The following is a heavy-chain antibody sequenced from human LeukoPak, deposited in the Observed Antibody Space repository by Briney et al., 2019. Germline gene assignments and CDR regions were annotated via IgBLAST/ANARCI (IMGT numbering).Heavy chain of an antibody. Sequence: GGSLRLSWAASGFTFSSYGMHWVRQAPGKGLEWVAVIWYDGSNKYYADSVKGRFTISRDNSKNTLYLQMNSLRAEDTAVYYCARGGDSSRAYYYYGMDVWGKGTTVTVSS. CDR3: ARGGDSSRAYYYYGMDV. CDR2: IWYDGSNK. D-gene: IGHD6-13*01. J-gene: IGHJ6*04. V-gene: IGHV3-33*01. CDR1: GFTFSSYG.